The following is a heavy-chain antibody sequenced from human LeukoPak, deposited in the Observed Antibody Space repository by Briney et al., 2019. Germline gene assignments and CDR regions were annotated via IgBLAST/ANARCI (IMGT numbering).Heavy chain of an antibody. Sequence: PGGXLRLSCAASGFTFSSYAMSWVRQAPGKGLEWVSAISGSGGSTYYADSVKGRFTISRDNSNTTLYLQMNSLRAEDTAVYYCAKAGHVLLWFGESLFGAFDIWGQGTMVTVSS. D-gene: IGHD3-10*01. CDR1: GFTFSSYA. CDR2: ISGSGGST. V-gene: IGHV3-23*01. CDR3: AKAGHVLLWFGESLFGAFDI. J-gene: IGHJ3*02.